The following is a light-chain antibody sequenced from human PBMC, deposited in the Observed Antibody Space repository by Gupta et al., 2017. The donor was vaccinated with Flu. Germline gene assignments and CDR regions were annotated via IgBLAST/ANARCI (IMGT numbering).Light chain of an antibody. CDR1: QSVSSNY. CDR3: QQYGRSPGT. V-gene: IGKV3-20*01. Sequence: GTLALSPGERATLSCRASQSVSSNYLAWYQQKPGQAPRLLIYGASSRATGIPDRFSGSGSGTDFTLTISRLEPEDFAVYYCQQYGRSPGTFGQGTKVEIK. J-gene: IGKJ1*01. CDR2: GAS.